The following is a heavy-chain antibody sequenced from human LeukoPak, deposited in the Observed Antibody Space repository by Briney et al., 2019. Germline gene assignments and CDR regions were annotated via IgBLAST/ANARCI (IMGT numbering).Heavy chain of an antibody. CDR1: GFTLSSDN. J-gene: IGHJ4*02. CDR2: ISGSDGTT. D-gene: IGHD2-2*02. Sequence: GGSLRLSCAASGFTLSSDNMNWVRQAPGKGLEWVSAISGSDGTTYYADSVKGRFTISRDNSKNTLYLQMNSLRAEDTAVYYCAKPDCSYTDCYRPTYWGQGTLVTVSS. V-gene: IGHV3-23*01. CDR3: AKPDCSYTDCYRPTY.